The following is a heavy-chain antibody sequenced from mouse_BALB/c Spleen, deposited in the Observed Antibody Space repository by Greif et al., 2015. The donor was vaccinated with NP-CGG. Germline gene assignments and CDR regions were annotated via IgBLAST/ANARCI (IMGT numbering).Heavy chain of an antibody. Sequence: VQLVESGAELVRPGSSVKISCKASGYAFSSYWMNWVKQRPGQGLEWIGQIYPGDGDTNYNGKSKGKATLTADKSSSTAYMQLSSLTSEDSAVYFCARNWDGGDYWGQGTSVTVSS. CDR3: ARNWDGGDY. V-gene: IGHV1-80*01. J-gene: IGHJ4*01. D-gene: IGHD4-1*01. CDR2: IYPGDGDT. CDR1: GYAFSSYW.